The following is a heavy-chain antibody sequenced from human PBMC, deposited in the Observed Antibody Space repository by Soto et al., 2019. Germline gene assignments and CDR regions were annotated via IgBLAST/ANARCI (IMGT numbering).Heavy chain of an antibody. V-gene: IGHV1-69*06. D-gene: IGHD6-13*01. J-gene: IGHJ5*02. CDR3: ARDRRGAAAGPNWFDP. CDR2: IIPIFGTA. CDR1: GGTFSSYA. Sequence: QVQLVQSGAEVKKPGSSAKVSCKASGGTFSSYAISWVRQAPGQGLEWMGGIIPIFGTANYAQKFQGRVTITADKSTSTAYMELSSLRSEDTAVYYCARDRRGAAAGPNWFDPWGQGTLVTVSS.